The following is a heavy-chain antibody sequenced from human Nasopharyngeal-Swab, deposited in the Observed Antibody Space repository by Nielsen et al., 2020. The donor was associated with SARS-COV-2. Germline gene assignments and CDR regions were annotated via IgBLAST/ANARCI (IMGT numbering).Heavy chain of an antibody. V-gene: IGHV3-21*01. CDR1: GFTFNTYN. D-gene: IGHD3-3*01. CDR3: ASDFGLNYDTYAMDV. CDR2: ISSSSRYI. Sequence: GESLKISCAASGFTFNTYNMNWVRQAPGRGLEWVSSISSSSRYIYYADSLKGRFTISRDNAKNSLYLQMNSLRAEDTAVYYCASDFGLNYDTYAMDVWGQGTTVTVSS. J-gene: IGHJ6*02.